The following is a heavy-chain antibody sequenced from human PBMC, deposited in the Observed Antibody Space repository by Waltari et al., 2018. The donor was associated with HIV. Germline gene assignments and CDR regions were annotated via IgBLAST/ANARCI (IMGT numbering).Heavy chain of an antibody. V-gene: IGHV3-7*01. J-gene: IGHJ4*02. D-gene: IGHD2-2*01. CDR1: GFLFTSYW. CDR2: IKQDGSEK. CDR3: ATSRTFDY. Sequence: EVLLVESGGGLVQPGGSLRLSCPASGFLFTSYWRSWVRQAPGKGLEWVANIKQDGSEKYYVDSVKGRFTISRDNAKNSLYLQMNSLRAEDTAMYYCATSRTFDYWGQGTLVTVSS.